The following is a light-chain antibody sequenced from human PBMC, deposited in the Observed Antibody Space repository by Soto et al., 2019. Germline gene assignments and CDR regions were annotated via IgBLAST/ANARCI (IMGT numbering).Light chain of an antibody. CDR2: LAS. Sequence: DIQMTQSPSTLSASVGDRVTITCRASQRISSWLAWYQQKPGKAPKLLIFLASTLESGVASRFSGSGSGTEFTLTISSLQPDDSAPYYCQQYHSYPLTCGGGTKVEIK. CDR3: QQYHSYPLT. J-gene: IGKJ4*01. CDR1: QRISSW. V-gene: IGKV1-5*03.